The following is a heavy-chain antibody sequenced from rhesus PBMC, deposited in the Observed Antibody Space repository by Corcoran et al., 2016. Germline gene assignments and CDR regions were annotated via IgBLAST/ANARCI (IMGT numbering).Heavy chain of an antibody. CDR1: GGSISSSY. D-gene: IGHD6-13*01. J-gene: IGHJ6*01. CDR3: AIIAAGYGLDS. Sequence: QLQLQESGPGLVKPSETLSVTCAVSGGSISSSYWSWIRPAPGKGLEWCGYIYGSGSNTNYNPSRKSRVTLSVDPSKNQRSLKLSSVTAADTAVYYCAIIAAGYGLDSWGQGVVVTVSS. V-gene: IGHV4-169*01. CDR2: IYGSGSNT.